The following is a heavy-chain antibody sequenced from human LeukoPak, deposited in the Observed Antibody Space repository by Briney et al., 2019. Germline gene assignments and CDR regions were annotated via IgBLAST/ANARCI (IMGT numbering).Heavy chain of an antibody. CDR2: INPNSGGT. J-gene: IGHJ4*02. CDR1: GYTFTGYY. V-gene: IGHV1-2*06. CDR3: TRGNSHGDCPGY. D-gene: IGHD2-21*02. Sequence: ASVKVSCKASGYTFTGYYMHWVRQAPGQGLEWMGRINPNSGGTNYAQKFQGRVTMTRDTSISTAYMELSRLRSDDTAVYYCTRGNSHGDCPGYWGQGTLVTVSS.